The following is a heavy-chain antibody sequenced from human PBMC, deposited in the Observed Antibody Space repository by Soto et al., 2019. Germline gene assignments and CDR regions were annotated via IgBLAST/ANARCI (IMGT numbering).Heavy chain of an antibody. CDR3: ARGIGYCSSTSCYGPYFDY. D-gene: IGHD2-2*01. CDR2: INHSGST. J-gene: IGHJ4*02. CDR1: GGSFSGYY. Sequence: QVQLQQWGAGLLKPSETLSLTCAVYGGSFSGYYWSWIRQPPGKGLEWIGEINHSGSTNYNPSLKSRVTISVDTSKTQFSLKLSSVTAADTAVYYCARGIGYCSSTSCYGPYFDYWGQGTLVTVSS. V-gene: IGHV4-34*01.